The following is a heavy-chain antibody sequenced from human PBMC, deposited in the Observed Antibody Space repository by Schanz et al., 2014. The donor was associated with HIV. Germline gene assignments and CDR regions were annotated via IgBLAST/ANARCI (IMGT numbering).Heavy chain of an antibody. CDR2: INPNSGNT. CDR1: GYTFSDHY. CDR3: ARGRFCSGGSCYHDY. V-gene: IGHV1-8*02. Sequence: QVQLVQSGAEVKKPGASVKVSCKASGYTFSDHYMHWVRQAPGQGLEWMGWINPNSGNTGYAQKFQGRVTMTRNTSINTAYMELSSLRSEDTAVYYCARGRFCSGGSCYHDYWGQGTLVTVSS. D-gene: IGHD2-15*01. J-gene: IGHJ4*02.